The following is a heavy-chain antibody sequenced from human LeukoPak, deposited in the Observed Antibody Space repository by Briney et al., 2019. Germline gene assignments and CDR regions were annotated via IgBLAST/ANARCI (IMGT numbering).Heavy chain of an antibody. D-gene: IGHD3-10*01. CDR1: GYTFTGYY. CDR3: ATDWSYGSGSFSWFDP. CDR2: INPNSGGT. J-gene: IGHJ5*02. V-gene: IGHV1-2*02. Sequence: GASVKVSCKASGYTFTGYYMHWVRQAPGQGLEWMGWINPNSGGTNYAQKFQGRVTMTRDTSISTAYMELSRLRSEDTAVYYCATDWSYGSGSFSWFDPWGQGTLVTVSS.